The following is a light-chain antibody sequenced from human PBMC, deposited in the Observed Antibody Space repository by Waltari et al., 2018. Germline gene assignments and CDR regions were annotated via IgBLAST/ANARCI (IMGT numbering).Light chain of an antibody. V-gene: IGLV2-11*01. CDR2: DVN. J-gene: IGLJ1*01. Sequence: QSALTQPRSVSGSPGQPVTIPCTGTSSDVGPYNYVSWYQQHPGKAPKLMMFDVNRRPSGVPDRFSGSKSGNTASLTISGLHADDEADYYCCSYAGTYTVYVFGSGTKVTVL. CDR1: SSDVGPYNY. CDR3: CSYAGTYTVYV.